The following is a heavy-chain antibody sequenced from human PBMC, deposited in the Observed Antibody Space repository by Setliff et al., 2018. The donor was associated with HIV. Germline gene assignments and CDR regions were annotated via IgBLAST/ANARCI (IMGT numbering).Heavy chain of an antibody. J-gene: IGHJ6*03. CDR2: INTDSGTP. V-gene: IGHV7-4-1*02. Sequence: ASVKVSCKASADTFTNCLINWVRQAPGQGLEWMGWINTDSGTPTHAQAFTGRFDFSLDTSLSTAYLEISGLKVEDSAVYYCARDSSEYYDILTGEYHNMDVWGKGTSVTVSS. CDR3: ARDSSEYYDILTGEYHNMDV. D-gene: IGHD3-9*01. CDR1: ADTFTNCL.